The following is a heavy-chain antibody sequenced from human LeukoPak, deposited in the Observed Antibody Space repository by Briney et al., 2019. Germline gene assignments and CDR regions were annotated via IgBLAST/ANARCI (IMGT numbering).Heavy chain of an antibody. Sequence: PGGSLRLSCAASGFTFSSYAMSWVRQAPGKGLEWVSAISGSGGSTYYADSVKGRFTISRDNSKNTLYLQMNSLRAEDTAVYYCAKDSIAYCGGDCSVDYWGQGTLVTVSS. CDR1: GFTFSSYA. CDR3: AKDSIAYCGGDCSVDY. V-gene: IGHV3-23*01. D-gene: IGHD2-21*02. CDR2: ISGSGGST. J-gene: IGHJ4*02.